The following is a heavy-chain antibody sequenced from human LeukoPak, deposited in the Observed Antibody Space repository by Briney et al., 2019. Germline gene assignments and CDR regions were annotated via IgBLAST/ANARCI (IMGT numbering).Heavy chain of an antibody. CDR3: ARDRDYGSGSYYDY. J-gene: IGHJ4*02. V-gene: IGHV4-39*07. CDR2: IYHSGST. Sequence: SETLSLTCTVSGGSISSSSYYWGWIRQPPGKGLEWIGSIYHSGSTYYNPSLKSRVTISVDTSKNQFSLKLSSVTAADTAVYYCARDRDYGSGSYYDYWGQGTLVTVSS. CDR1: GGSISSSSYY. D-gene: IGHD3-10*01.